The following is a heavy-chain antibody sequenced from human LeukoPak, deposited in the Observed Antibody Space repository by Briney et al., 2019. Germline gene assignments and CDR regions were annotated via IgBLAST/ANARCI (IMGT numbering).Heavy chain of an antibody. D-gene: IGHD6-13*01. Sequence: ASVKVSCKASGYTFTSYGISWVRQAPGQGLEWMGWISAYNGNTNYAQKLQGRVTMTTDTSTSTAYMELRSLRSDDTAVYYCARDRSIAAAGSDAFDIWGQGAMVTVSS. V-gene: IGHV1-18*01. CDR1: GYTFTSYG. CDR2: ISAYNGNT. J-gene: IGHJ3*02. CDR3: ARDRSIAAAGSDAFDI.